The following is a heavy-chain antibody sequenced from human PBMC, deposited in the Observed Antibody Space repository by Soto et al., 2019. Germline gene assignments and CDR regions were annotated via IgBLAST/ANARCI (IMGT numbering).Heavy chain of an antibody. Sequence: SETLSLTCTVSGGSISSYYWSWIRQPPGKGLEWIGYIYYSGSTNYNPSLKSRVSISVDTSKNQFSLKLSSVTAADTAVYYCGTGNAPFGPCRQGSLVTVSS. V-gene: IGHV4-59*01. J-gene: IGHJ5*02. CDR2: IYYSGST. D-gene: IGHD2-8*02. CDR3: GTGNAPFGP. CDR1: GGSISSYY.